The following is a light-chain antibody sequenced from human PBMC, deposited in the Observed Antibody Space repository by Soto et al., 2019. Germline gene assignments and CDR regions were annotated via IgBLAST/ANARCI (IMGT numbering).Light chain of an antibody. CDR2: KAS. J-gene: IGKJ1*01. CDR1: QTISSW. CDR3: QHYNRYPEA. V-gene: IGKV1-5*03. Sequence: DIQMTQSPSTLSGSVGDRVTITCRASQTISSWLAWYQQKPGKAPKLLIYKASTLKSGVPSRFSGSGSGTEFTLTISSRQPDDFATYYCQHYNRYPEAFGQGTKVELK.